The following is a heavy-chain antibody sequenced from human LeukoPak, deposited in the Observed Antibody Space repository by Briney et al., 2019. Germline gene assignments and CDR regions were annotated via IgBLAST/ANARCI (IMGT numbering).Heavy chain of an antibody. V-gene: IGHV1-69*05. J-gene: IGHJ4*02. CDR2: IIPIFGTA. Sequence: ASVKVSCKASGGTFSSYAISWVRQAPGQGLEWMGGIIPIFGTANYAQKFQGRVAITTDESTSTAYMELSSLRSEDTAVYYCARGDGYIQFDYWGQGTLVTVSS. D-gene: IGHD5-24*01. CDR1: GGTFSSYA. CDR3: ARGDGYIQFDY.